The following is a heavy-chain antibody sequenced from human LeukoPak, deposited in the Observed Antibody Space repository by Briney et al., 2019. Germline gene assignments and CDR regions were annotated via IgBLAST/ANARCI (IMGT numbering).Heavy chain of an antibody. V-gene: IGHV4-30-4*01. CDR2: IYYSGST. CDR1: GGSISSGDYY. CDR3: ARDTITIFGVVTPAGAFDI. D-gene: IGHD3-3*01. J-gene: IGHJ3*02. Sequence: SQTLSLTCTVSGGSISSGDYYWSWIRQPPGKGLEWIGYIYYSGSTYYNPSLKSRVTISVDTSKNQFSLKLSSVTAADTAVYYCARDTITIFGVVTPAGAFDIWGQGTMVTVSS.